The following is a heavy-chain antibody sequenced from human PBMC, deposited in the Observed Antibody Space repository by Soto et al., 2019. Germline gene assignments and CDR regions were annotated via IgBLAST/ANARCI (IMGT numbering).Heavy chain of an antibody. D-gene: IGHD3-16*01. V-gene: IGHV4-34*01. CDR1: GGFLSESY. J-gene: IGHJ5*02. Sequence: SETLSLTCAVYGGFLSESYWTWIRQPPGKGLEWIGEINHVGGTNHNPSLKSRVTMSVDTSQNQFSLRLISVTAADTAMYFCVRIRYQLPSSVLWLDPWGQGTPVTVSS. CDR3: VRIRYQLPSSVLWLDP. CDR2: INHVGGT.